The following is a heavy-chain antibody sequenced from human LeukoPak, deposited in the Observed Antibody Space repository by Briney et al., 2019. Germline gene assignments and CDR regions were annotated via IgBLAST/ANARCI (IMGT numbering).Heavy chain of an antibody. CDR2: INPNSGGT. Sequence: ASVKVSCKASGYTFTGYYMHWVRQAPGQGLEWMGWINPNSGGTNYAQKFQGRVTMTRDTSISTAYMELSRLRSDDTAVYYCARADSSGWMGVDYWGQGTLVTVSS. J-gene: IGHJ4*02. CDR3: ARADSSGWMGVDY. D-gene: IGHD6-19*01. V-gene: IGHV1-2*02. CDR1: GYTFTGYY.